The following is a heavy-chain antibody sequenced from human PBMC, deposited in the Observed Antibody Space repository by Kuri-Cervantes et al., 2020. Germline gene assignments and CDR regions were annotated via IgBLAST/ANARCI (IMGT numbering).Heavy chain of an antibody. CDR1: GYSITSGYY. CDR3: ARRPKYSSGWN. D-gene: IGHD6-19*01. CDR2: VFHSGHT. V-gene: IGHV4-38-2*02. Sequence: GSLRLSCNVSGYSITSGYYWGWVRQPPGKGMEWIGGVFHSGHTYYNPSLESRVTLSVDTSKNQFSVKLSSLTAADTAVYYCARRPKYSSGWNCGQGTLVTVSS. J-gene: IGHJ4*02.